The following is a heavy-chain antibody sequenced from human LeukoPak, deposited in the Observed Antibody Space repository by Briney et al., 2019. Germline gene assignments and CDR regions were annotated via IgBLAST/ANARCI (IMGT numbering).Heavy chain of an antibody. V-gene: IGHV3-21*01. D-gene: IGHD1-7*01. Sequence: GGSLRLSCAASGFTFSSYSMNWVRQAPGKGLEWVSSISSSSSYIYYADSVKGRFTISRDNAKNSLYLQMNGLRAEDTAAYYCARGATDTTRWFDPWGQGALVTVSS. CDR2: ISSSSSYI. CDR1: GFTFSSYS. J-gene: IGHJ5*02. CDR3: ARGATDTTRWFDP.